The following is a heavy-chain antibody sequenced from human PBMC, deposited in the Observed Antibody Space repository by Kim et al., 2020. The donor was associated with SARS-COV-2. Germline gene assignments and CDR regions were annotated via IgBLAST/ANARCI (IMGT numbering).Heavy chain of an antibody. CDR3: VKDLSSVGSYFY. CDR2: INTATGNP. V-gene: IGHV7-4-1*02. Sequence: ASVKVSRKASGYRFTNDPLTWVRQAPGRGLEWMGWINTATGNPTYAQAFTGRFVFSLDTSATTAYLQISSLKAEDTAVYYCVKDLSSVGSYFYWGQGTLVTVSS. CDR1: GYRFTNDP. D-gene: IGHD3-10*01. J-gene: IGHJ4*01.